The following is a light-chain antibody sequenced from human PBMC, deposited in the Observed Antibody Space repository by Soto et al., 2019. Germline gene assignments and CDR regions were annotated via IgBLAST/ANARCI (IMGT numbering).Light chain of an antibody. J-gene: IGKJ1*01. CDR2: KTS. CDR3: QQSYSTPRT. Sequence: DIQMTQSPSTLCASVGDRVTTTCRASQSISSWLAWYQQKPGKAPKLLIYKTSSLQSGVPSRFSGSGSGTDFTLTISSLQPEDFATYYCQQSYSTPRTFGQGTKVDI. V-gene: IGKV1-39*01. CDR1: QSISSW.